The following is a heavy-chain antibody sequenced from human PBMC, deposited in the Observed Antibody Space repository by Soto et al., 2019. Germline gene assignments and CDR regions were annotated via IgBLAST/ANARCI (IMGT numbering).Heavy chain of an antibody. V-gene: IGHV3-33*01. Sequence: PGGSLRLSCAASGFTFSSYGMHWVRQAPGKGLEWVAVIWYDGSNKYYADSVKGRFTISRDNSKNTLYLQMNSLRAEDTAVYYCARRSPTGEYYFDYWGQGTLVTVSS. CDR3: ARRSPTGEYYFDY. J-gene: IGHJ4*02. D-gene: IGHD1-26*01. CDR1: GFTFSSYG. CDR2: IWYDGSNK.